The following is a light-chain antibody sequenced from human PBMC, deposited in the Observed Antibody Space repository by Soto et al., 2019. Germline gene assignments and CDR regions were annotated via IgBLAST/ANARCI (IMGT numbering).Light chain of an antibody. CDR3: ATWDDSLNGAYV. Sequence: QSVLTQPPSASGTPGQRVTISRYGSSSNIGSNLVTWYQHLPGTAPRLLIYANDQRPSGVPDRFSGSKSDTSASLAISALQSEDKADYYCATWDDSLNGAYVFGTGTKLTVL. V-gene: IGLV1-44*01. CDR1: SSNIGSNL. CDR2: AND. J-gene: IGLJ1*01.